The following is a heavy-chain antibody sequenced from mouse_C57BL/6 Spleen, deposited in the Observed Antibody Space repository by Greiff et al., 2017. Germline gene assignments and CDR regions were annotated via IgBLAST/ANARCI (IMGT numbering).Heavy chain of an antibody. J-gene: IGHJ2*01. CDR2: IHPGSGGT. CDR3: ARARDGSSPFDY. D-gene: IGHD1-1*01. Sequence: VQLMESGAELVRPGTSVKVSCKASGYAFTNYLIEWVKQRPGQGLEWIGVIHPGSGGTNYNEKFKGKATLTADKSSSTAYMQRSSLTSEDAAVYFCARARDGSSPFDYWGQGTTLTVSS. V-gene: IGHV1-54*01. CDR1: GYAFTNYL.